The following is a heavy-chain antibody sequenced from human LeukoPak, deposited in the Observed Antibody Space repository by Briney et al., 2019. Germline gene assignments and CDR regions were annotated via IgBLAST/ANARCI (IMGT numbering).Heavy chain of an antibody. V-gene: IGHV3-30*18. CDR3: AKDHSGYYFDY. Sequence: GGSLRLSCAASGFTFSSYSMNWVRQAPGKGLEWVAVISYDGSNKYYADSVKGRFTISRDNSKNTLYLQMNSLRAEDTAVYYCAKDHSGYYFDYWGQGTLVTVSS. D-gene: IGHD6-19*01. CDR2: ISYDGSNK. J-gene: IGHJ4*02. CDR1: GFTFSSYS.